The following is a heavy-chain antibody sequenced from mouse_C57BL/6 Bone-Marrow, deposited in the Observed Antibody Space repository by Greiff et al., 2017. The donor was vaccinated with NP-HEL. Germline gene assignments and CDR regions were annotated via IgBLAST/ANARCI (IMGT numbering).Heavy chain of an antibody. CDR1: GYTFTDYN. V-gene: IGHV1-22*01. J-gene: IGHJ2*01. CDR2: INPNNGGT. CDR3: ARSPITTVFDY. Sequence: DVKLVESGPELVKPGASVKMSCKASGYTFTDYNMHWVKQSHGKSLEWIGYINPNNGGTSYNQKFKGKATLTVNKSSSTAYMELRSLTSEDSAVYYCARSPITTVFDYWGQGTTLTVSS. D-gene: IGHD1-1*01.